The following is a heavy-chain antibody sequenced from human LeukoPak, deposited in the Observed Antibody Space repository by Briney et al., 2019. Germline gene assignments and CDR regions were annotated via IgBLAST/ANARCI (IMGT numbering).Heavy chain of an antibody. D-gene: IGHD3-16*01. Sequence: GESLKISCQGSGYSFATYWIGWVRHMPGRGLEWMGIIYPGDSNIRYNPSFQGHVTISVDKSINTAYLQWSSLEASDTAMYYCARHPRTYSYGHGFDPWGQETLVTVSS. CDR1: GYSFATYW. V-gene: IGHV5-51*01. CDR2: IYPGDSNI. CDR3: ARHPRTYSYGHGFDP. J-gene: IGHJ5*02.